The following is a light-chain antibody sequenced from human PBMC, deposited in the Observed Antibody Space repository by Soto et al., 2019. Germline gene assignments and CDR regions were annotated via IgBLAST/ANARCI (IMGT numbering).Light chain of an antibody. J-gene: IGKJ3*01. CDR1: QGITNY. V-gene: IGKV1-27*01. CDR2: AAS. CDR3: QKYNTAPPP. Sequence: DIQMTQSPSSLSASVGDRVTITCRASQGITNYVAWYQQKPGKVPKLLIYAASTLQSGVPSRFSGSGSGTDFTLTISSLQPEDVATYYCQKYNTAPPPFGPGTKVAIK.